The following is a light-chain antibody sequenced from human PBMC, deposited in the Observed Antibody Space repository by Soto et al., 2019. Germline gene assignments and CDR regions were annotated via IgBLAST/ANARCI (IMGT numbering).Light chain of an antibody. CDR3: QKYNSAPFT. CDR2: GAS. Sequence: DIQMTQSQTCLSASVGDRVIITCRASQDISNFLVWFQQKPGKVPNLLIYGASTLQSGVPSRFSGSGSGTDVTLTISSLQPEDVAIYFCQKYNSAPFTFGPGTTVDIK. V-gene: IGKV1-27*01. J-gene: IGKJ3*01. CDR1: QDISNF.